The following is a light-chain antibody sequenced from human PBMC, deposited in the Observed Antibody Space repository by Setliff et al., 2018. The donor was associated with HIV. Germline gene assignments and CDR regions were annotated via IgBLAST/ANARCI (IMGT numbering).Light chain of an antibody. CDR2: EVS. V-gene: IGLV2-14*02. Sequence: QSALTQPASVSGSPGQSITISCTGTNSDVGSYNLVSWYQQHPGKAPKLMIYEVSKRPSGVSNRFSGSKSGNTASLTISGLQAEDEADYYCSSYAGSSTYVFGTGTKVTVL. J-gene: IGLJ1*01. CDR1: NSDVGSYNL. CDR3: SSYAGSSTYV.